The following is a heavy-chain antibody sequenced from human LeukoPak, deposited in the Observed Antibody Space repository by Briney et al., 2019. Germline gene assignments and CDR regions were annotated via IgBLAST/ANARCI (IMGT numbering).Heavy chain of an antibody. CDR3: ARVNGQLPSLDY. CDR2: ISAYNGNT. CDR1: GYTFTSYG. V-gene: IGHV1-18*04. J-gene: IGHJ4*02. Sequence: ASVKVSCKASGYTFTSYGISWVRQAPGQGLEWMGWISAYNGNTNFAQKFQGRVTMATDTSTGTAYMELRSLRSDDTAVYYCARVNGQLPSLDYWGQGTLVTVSS. D-gene: IGHD1-26*01.